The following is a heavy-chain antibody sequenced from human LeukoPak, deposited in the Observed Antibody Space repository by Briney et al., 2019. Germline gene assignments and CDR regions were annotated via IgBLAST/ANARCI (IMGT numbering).Heavy chain of an antibody. Sequence: SETLSLTCAVYGGSFSGYYWSWIRQPPGKGLEWIGEINHSGSTNYNPSLKSRVTISVDTSKNQFSLKLSSVTAADTAVYYCARVYGSGYDFRGAFDIWGQGPMVSVSS. J-gene: IGHJ3*02. CDR1: GGSFSGYY. D-gene: IGHD5-12*01. CDR2: INHSGST. CDR3: ARVYGSGYDFRGAFDI. V-gene: IGHV4-34*01.